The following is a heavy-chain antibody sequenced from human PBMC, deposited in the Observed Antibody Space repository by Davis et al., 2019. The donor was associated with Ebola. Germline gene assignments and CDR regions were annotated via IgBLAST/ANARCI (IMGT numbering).Heavy chain of an antibody. V-gene: IGHV3-30*18. J-gene: IGHJ4*02. CDR2: ISYDGSNK. Sequence: GESLKISCAASGFTFSSYGMHWVRQAPGKGLEWVAVISYDGSNKYYADSVKGRFTISRDNSKNTLYLQMNSLRAEDTAVYYCAKDGESGPKDYWGQGTLVTVSS. D-gene: IGHD2-21*01. CDR3: AKDGESGPKDY. CDR1: GFTFSSYG.